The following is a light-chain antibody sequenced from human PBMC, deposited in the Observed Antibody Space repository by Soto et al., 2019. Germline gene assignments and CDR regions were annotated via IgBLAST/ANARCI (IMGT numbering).Light chain of an antibody. CDR3: QQYGSLSWT. Sequence: EIVLAQSPGTLSLSPGEGATLSCRASQSVSSSYLAWYQQKPGQAPRLLIYGASSRATGIPDRFSGSGSGTDFTLTISRLEPEDFAVYYCQQYGSLSWTFGQGTRLEIK. J-gene: IGKJ5*01. CDR2: GAS. CDR1: QSVSSSY. V-gene: IGKV3-20*01.